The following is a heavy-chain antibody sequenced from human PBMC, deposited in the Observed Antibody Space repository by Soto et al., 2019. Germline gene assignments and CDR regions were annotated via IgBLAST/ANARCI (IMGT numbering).Heavy chain of an antibody. Sequence: SVKVSCKASGGTFSSYGISWVRQAPGQGLEWMGGIIPIFGTANYAQKFQGRVTITADESTSTAYMELSSLRSEDTAVYYCARDLGSSSWSFFDYWGQGTLVTVSS. J-gene: IGHJ4*02. CDR1: GGTFSSYG. CDR2: IIPIFGTA. V-gene: IGHV1-69*13. CDR3: ARDLGSSSWSFFDY. D-gene: IGHD6-13*01.